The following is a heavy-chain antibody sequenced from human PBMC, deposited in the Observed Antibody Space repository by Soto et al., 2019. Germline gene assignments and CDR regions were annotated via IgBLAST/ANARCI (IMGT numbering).Heavy chain of an antibody. CDR2: IWYDGSNK. D-gene: IGHD2-2*01. CDR1: GFTFSSYG. J-gene: IGHJ4*02. CDR3: ARSPAAMPTTALLTSPFDY. Sequence: GGSLRLSCAASGFTFSSYGMHWVRQAPGKGLEWVAVIWYDGSNKYYADSVKGRFTISRDNSKNTLYLQMNSLRAEDTAVYYCARSPAAMPTTALLTSPFDYWGQGTLVTVSS. V-gene: IGHV3-33*01.